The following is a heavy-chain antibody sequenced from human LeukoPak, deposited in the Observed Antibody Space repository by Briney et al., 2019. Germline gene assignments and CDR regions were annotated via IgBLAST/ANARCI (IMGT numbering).Heavy chain of an antibody. CDR2: ISISSSYI. V-gene: IGHV3-21*01. J-gene: IGHJ6*03. D-gene: IGHD3-22*01. Sequence: GGSLRLFCAASGFIFSSYSMNWVRQAPGKGLEGVSSISISSSYIYYADSLKGRFTISRDNAKNSLYLQMNSLRAEDTAVYHCAKDNGYYYDNSYYYSMDVWGKGTTVTISS. CDR1: GFIFSSYS. CDR3: AKDNGYYYDNSYYYSMDV.